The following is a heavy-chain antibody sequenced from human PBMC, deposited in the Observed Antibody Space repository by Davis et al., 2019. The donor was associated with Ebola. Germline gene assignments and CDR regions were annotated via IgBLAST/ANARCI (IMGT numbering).Heavy chain of an antibody. CDR1: GFTFSSYS. CDR2: ISSSSSYI. J-gene: IGHJ6*02. CDR3: ARLWGCIAARPGRNCGMDV. V-gene: IGHV3-21*04. Sequence: GESLKISCAASGFTFSSYSMNWVRQAPGKGLEWVSSISSSSSYIYYADSVKGRFTISRDNAKNSLYLQMNSLRAEDTAVYYCARLWGCIAARPGRNCGMDVWGQGTTVTVSS. D-gene: IGHD6-6*01.